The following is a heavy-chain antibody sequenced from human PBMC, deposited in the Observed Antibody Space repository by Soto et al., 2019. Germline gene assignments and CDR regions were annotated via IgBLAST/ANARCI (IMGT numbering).Heavy chain of an antibody. V-gene: IGHV4-34*01. CDR1: GGSFSGYY. CDR2: INDSGST. Sequence: SETLSLTCAVYGGSFSGYYWSWFHQPPGKGLEWIGEINDSGSTKYNPSLKSRVTISVDTSKNQFSLKLSSVTAADTAVYYCAIEGNSYGYFYFDYWGQGTLVT. D-gene: IGHD5-18*01. CDR3: AIEGNSYGYFYFDY. J-gene: IGHJ4*02.